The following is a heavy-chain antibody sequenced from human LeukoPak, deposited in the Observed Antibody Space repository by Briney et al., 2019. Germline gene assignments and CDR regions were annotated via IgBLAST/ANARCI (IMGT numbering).Heavy chain of an antibody. CDR1: GYTFTGYY. J-gene: IGHJ4*02. D-gene: IGHD6-6*01. CDR2: INPNSGGT. V-gene: IGHV1-2*02. Sequence: ASVKVSCKASGYTFTGYYMHWVRQAPGQGLEWMGWINPNSGGTNYAQKFQGRVTMTRDTSISTAYMELSRLRSDDTAVYYCARGGESALASSIAAPLVDYWGQGTLVTVSS. CDR3: ARGGESALASSIAAPLVDY.